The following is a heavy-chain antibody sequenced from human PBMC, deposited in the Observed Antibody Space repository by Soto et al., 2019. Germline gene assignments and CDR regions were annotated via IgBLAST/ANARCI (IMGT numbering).Heavy chain of an antibody. CDR3: AKRSSSSTFHY. Sequence: EVQLLESGGGLVQPGESLRLSCAASGFTFSSYAMSWVRQAPGKGLEWVSVSSGSDDSTYYADSVKGRFTTSRDNSKNTLYLQMNSLTAEDTAVYYCAKRSSSSTFHYWAQGTLVTVSS. V-gene: IGHV3-23*01. CDR2: SSGSDDST. D-gene: IGHD6-6*01. J-gene: IGHJ4*02. CDR1: GFTFSSYA.